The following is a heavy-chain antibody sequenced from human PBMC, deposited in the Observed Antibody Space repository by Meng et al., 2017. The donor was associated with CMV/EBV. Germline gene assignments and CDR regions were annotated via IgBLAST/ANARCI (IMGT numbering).Heavy chain of an antibody. CDR1: GFTFSTYA. CDR2: VSSDGANK. CDR3: ARDRKAAAKGYYYGMDV. J-gene: IGHJ6*02. Sequence: GGSLRLSCAASGFTFSTYAMHWVRLVPGKGLERVAVVSSDGANKYYGDSVKGRFTISRDNSKNTLYLQMNSLRTEDTALYYCARDRKAAAKGYYYGMDVWGQGTTVTVSS. V-gene: IGHV3-30-3*01. D-gene: IGHD2-2*01.